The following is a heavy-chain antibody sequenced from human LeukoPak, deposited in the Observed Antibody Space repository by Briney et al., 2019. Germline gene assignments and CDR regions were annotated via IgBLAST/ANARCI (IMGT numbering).Heavy chain of an antibody. CDR3: ASGVGLTLRDF. CDR2: INTDGSST. V-gene: IGHV3-74*01. D-gene: IGHD1-26*01. CDR1: GFTFSSDW. J-gene: IGHJ4*02. Sequence: PGGSLRLSCAASGFTFSSDWMHWVRQAPGKGLVWVSRINTDGSSTTYADSVKGRFTISRDNAKNTLYLQMNSLRAEDTAVYYCASGVGLTLRDFWGQGTLLTVSS.